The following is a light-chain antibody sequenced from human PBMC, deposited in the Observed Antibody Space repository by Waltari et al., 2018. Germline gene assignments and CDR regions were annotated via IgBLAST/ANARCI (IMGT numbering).Light chain of an antibody. CDR3: QQYYTTPRT. CDR1: QSVLYSSNNQNY. Sequence: DIVMTQSPDYLAVSLGERATINWKSSQSVLYSSNNQNYLAWYQQKPGQPPILLIYWASTRVSGVPDRCRGSWSRKDFTLTISRLHAEDVAVYCCQQYYTTPRTFGQGTKVEIK. J-gene: IGKJ1*01. V-gene: IGKV4-1*01. CDR2: WAS.